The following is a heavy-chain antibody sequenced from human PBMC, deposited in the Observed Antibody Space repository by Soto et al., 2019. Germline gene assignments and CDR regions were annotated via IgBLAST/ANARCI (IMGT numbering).Heavy chain of an antibody. Sequence: EAQLVESGGGLVQPGGSLRLSCAASGFTFSNYEMHWVRQAPGKGLDYVSGISNNGAYTDYAKSVKGRFTISRDNSENTLYLQMGSLRAEDMALYYCARRGYGSRWPNVYMDVWGKGTTVTVSS. CDR1: GFTFSNYE. J-gene: IGHJ6*03. D-gene: IGHD6-13*01. V-gene: IGHV3-64*01. CDR3: ARRGYGSRWPNVYMDV. CDR2: ISNNGAYT.